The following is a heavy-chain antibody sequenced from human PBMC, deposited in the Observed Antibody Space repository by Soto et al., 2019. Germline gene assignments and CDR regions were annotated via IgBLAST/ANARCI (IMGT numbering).Heavy chain of an antibody. J-gene: IGHJ3*02. CDR1: GFTFSSYS. V-gene: IGHV3-21*01. CDR3: AGHCSGGSCYSPDAFDI. D-gene: IGHD2-15*01. Sequence: PGGSLSLSCAASGFTFSSYSMNWVRQAPGKGLEWVSSISSSSSYIYYADSVRGRFTISRDNAKNSLYLQMNSLRAEDTAVYYCAGHCSGGSCYSPDAFDIWGQGTMVTVSS. CDR2: ISSSSSYI.